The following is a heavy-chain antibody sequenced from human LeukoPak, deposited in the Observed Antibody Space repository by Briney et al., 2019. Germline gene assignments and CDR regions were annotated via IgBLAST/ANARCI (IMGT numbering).Heavy chain of an antibody. CDR1: GFTFSSYA. Sequence: PGGSLRLSCAASGFTFSSYAMHWVRQAPGKGLEWVAVISYDGSNKYYADSVKGRFTISRDNSKNTLYLQMNSLKTEDTAVYYCTTDPEGGPEGLRFRGYWGQGTLVTVSS. D-gene: IGHD5-12*01. J-gene: IGHJ4*02. CDR2: ISYDGSNK. CDR3: TTDPEGGPEGLRFRGY. V-gene: IGHV3-30-3*01.